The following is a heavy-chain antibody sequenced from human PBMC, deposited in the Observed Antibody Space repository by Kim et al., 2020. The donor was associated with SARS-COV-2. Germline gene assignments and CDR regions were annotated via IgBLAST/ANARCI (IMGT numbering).Heavy chain of an antibody. Sequence: GGSLRLSCAASGFTFSSYAMSWVRQAPGKGLEWVSTFSIAGSGTYYADSVKGRFTISRDDSENTLYLQMNSLRAEDTALYYCAKDDLPRDVNIIFDSWG. CDR3: AKDDLPRDVNIIFDS. D-gene: IGHD2-21*02. J-gene: IGHJ4*01. CDR2: FSIAGSGT. CDR1: GFTFSSYA. V-gene: IGHV3-23*01.